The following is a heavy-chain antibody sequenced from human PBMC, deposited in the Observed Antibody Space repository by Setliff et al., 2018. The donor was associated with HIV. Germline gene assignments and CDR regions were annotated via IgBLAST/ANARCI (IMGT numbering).Heavy chain of an antibody. CDR3: ARSSSSWSGWFDP. Sequence: SETLSLTCTVSGDSISSGSYYWSWIRQPAGKGLEWIGRIYTSGTTNYNPSLKSRVTISVDTSKNQFSLKLSSVTAADTTVYYCARSSSSWSGWFDPWGQGTLVTVSS. CDR1: GDSISSGSYY. CDR2: IYTSGTT. J-gene: IGHJ5*02. D-gene: IGHD6-13*01. V-gene: IGHV4-61*02.